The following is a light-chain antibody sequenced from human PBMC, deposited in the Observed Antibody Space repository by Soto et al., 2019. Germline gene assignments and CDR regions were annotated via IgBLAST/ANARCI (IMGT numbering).Light chain of an antibody. V-gene: IGKV1-5*03. CDR3: QQYNSYPYT. CDR1: QSISSW. Sequence: DIQMTQSPSTLSASVGDRVTITCRASQSISSWLAWYQQTPGKAPKLLSYKASSLKSGVPSRFSGSGSGTEFTFSSSSLQPDVSATYYCQQYNSYPYTFGQGTKLEIK. J-gene: IGKJ2*01. CDR2: KAS.